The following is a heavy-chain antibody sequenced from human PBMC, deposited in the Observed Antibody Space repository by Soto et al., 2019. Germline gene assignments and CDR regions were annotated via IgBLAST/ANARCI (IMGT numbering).Heavy chain of an antibody. CDR3: GGRLTSSNNYFAT. CDR2: VSSSGNS. V-gene: IGHV4-31*03. D-gene: IGHD2-8*01. CDR1: GDSISSATHY. Sequence: SETLSLTCTVSGDSISSATHYWNWIRQHPGKGLEWIGYVSSSGNSYYSPSLKSRVFMSVDTSKNLFSLKLSSVTAADTAIYYRGGRLTSSNNYFATGGPETQHNISS. J-gene: IGHJ4*01.